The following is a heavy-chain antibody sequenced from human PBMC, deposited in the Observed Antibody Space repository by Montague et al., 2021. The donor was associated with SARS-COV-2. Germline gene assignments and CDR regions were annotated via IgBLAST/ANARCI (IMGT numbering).Heavy chain of an antibody. D-gene: IGHD6-19*01. V-gene: IGHV4-4*07. J-gene: IGHJ4*02. CDR3: ARDIAVAGLFDY. Sequence: SDTLSLTCSVSGEPISGFFWNWIRQPAGKGLEWIGRIYASGGTDYNPSLESRVTMSVDTSKNQFSLKVNSVTAADTAMYYCARDIAVAGLFDYWGQGTLVTVSS. CDR1: GEPISGFF. CDR2: IYASGGT.